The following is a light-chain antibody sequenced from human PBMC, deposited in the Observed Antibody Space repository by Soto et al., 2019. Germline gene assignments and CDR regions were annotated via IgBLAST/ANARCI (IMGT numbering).Light chain of an antibody. J-gene: IGKJ1*01. CDR3: QQYFEWPPMT. Sequence: EVVMTQSPATLSVSPGERATLSCRASETVATNLAWYQQKPGQAPRLLISGASTRAAGISDRFRRSGSGTEFTLTISSLRSEDSAIYYCQQYFEWPPMTFGQGTKVEI. CDR1: ETVATN. CDR2: GAS. V-gene: IGKV3-15*01.